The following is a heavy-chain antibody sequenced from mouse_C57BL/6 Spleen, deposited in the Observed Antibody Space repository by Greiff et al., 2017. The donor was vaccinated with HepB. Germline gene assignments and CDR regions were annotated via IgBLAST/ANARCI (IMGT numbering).Heavy chain of an antibody. D-gene: IGHD4-1*01. CDR1: GYTFTSYG. CDR3: ARRGLGRNWDGAMDY. Sequence: VMLVESGAELARPGASVKLSCKASGYTFTSYGISWVKQRTGQGLEWIGEIYPRSGNTYYNEKFKGKATLTADKSSSTAYMELRSLTSEDSAVYFCARRGLGRNWDGAMDYWGQGTSVTVSS. V-gene: IGHV1-81*01. CDR2: IYPRSGNT. J-gene: IGHJ4*01.